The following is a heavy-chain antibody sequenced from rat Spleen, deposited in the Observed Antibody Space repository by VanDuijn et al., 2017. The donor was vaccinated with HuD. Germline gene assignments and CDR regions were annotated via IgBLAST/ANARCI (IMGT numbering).Heavy chain of an antibody. CDR2: MWSDGDT. V-gene: IGHV2-32*01. CDR1: GFSLTSYN. Sequence: QVQLKESGPGLVQPSQILSLTCTVTGFSLTSYNVHWVRQPPGKGLEWMGVMWSDGDTSYNSALKSRLSISRDTSKRQFFLKMSSLQTEDTATYYCARDGYFDFWGPGTMVTVSS. J-gene: IGHJ1*01. CDR3: ARDGYFDF.